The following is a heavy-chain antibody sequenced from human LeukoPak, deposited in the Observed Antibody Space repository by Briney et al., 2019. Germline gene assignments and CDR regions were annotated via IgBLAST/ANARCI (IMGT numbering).Heavy chain of an antibody. J-gene: IGHJ6*03. Sequence: GGSLRLSCAAFGFTFSSYSMNWVRQAPGKGLEWVSSISSSSSYIYYADSVKGRFTISRDNAKNSLYLQMNSLRAEDTAVYYCAREPRDYYYYMDVWGKGTTVTVSS. V-gene: IGHV3-21*01. CDR2: ISSSSSYI. CDR3: AREPRDYYYYMDV. CDR1: GFTFSSYS.